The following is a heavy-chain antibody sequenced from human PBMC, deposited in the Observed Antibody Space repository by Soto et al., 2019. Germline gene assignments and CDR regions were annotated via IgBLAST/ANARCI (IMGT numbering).Heavy chain of an antibody. Sequence: HPGGSLRLSCAASGFTFSSYAMSWVRQAPGKGLEWVSAISGSGGSTYYADSVKGRFTISRDNSKNTLYLQMNSLRAEDTAVYYCAKSKGIAVAGGPGYYYGMDVWGQGTTVTVSS. CDR1: GFTFSSYA. CDR2: ISGSGGST. J-gene: IGHJ6*02. V-gene: IGHV3-23*01. CDR3: AKSKGIAVAGGPGYYYGMDV. D-gene: IGHD6-19*01.